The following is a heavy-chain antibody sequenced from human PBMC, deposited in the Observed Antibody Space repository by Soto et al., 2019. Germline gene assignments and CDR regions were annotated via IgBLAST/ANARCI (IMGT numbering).Heavy chain of an antibody. CDR1: GFSLTTTGVS. D-gene: IGHD2-2*02. J-gene: IGHJ4*02. CDR3: AHRYTGFDS. V-gene: IGHV2-5*01. CDR2: IYWNDDK. Sequence: QITLRESGPTLVKPTQTLTLTCTFSGFSLTTTGVSVGWIRQPPGKALEWLALIYWNDDKRYSPSLNSRLTITKGTSKNHVVLTMTNMDPVDTATYYCAHRYTGFDSWGQGALVTVSS.